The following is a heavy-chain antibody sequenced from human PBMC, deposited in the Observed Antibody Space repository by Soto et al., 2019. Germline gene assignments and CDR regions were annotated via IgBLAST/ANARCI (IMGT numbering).Heavy chain of an antibody. D-gene: IGHD3-10*01. CDR3: ARGYGPIDY. CDR2: INHSGST. Sequence: SENLSLTCAVYCGSFSDYYWNWVRQPPGKGLEWIGKINHSGSTNYNPSLKSRVTISVDRSKNQISLKLSSVTAADAAVYYCARGYGPIDYWGQGTLVTVS. J-gene: IGHJ4*02. CDR1: CGSFSDYY. V-gene: IGHV4-34*01.